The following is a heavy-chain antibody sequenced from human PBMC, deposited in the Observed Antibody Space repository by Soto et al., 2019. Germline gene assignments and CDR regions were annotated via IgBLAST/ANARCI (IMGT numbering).Heavy chain of an antibody. V-gene: IGHV4-59*01. D-gene: IGHD2-8*01. J-gene: IGHJ4*02. Sequence: LSLNCTVSGTSISSYYWSWIRQPPGKGLEWIANIHYSGTTNYNPSLASRVTLSVDTSKNQFSLKMTSVTAADRAMYFCARYNSYAIDYWGRGTLVTVSS. CDR2: IHYSGTT. CDR1: GTSISSYY. CDR3: ARYNSYAIDY.